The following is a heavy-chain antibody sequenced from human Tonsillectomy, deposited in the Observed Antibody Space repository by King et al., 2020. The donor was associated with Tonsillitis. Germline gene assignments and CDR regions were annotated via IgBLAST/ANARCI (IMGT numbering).Heavy chain of an antibody. Sequence: QLQESGPGLVKPSQTLSLTCTVSGDSITSGSYYWSWIRQPAGKGLEWIGRIYTSGSIDSNPALAGRVSMSADMSKNQFSLKLNSVTAADTSVYHCARGGDILTGGSLFDPWGQGTLVTVSS. V-gene: IGHV4-61*02. CDR3: ARGGDILTGGSLFDP. CDR2: IYTSGSI. D-gene: IGHD3-9*01. CDR1: GDSITSGSYY. J-gene: IGHJ5*02.